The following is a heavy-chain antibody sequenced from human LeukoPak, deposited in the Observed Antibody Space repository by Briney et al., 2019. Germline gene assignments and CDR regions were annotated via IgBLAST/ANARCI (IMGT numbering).Heavy chain of an antibody. Sequence: SVKVSCKASGGTFSSYAISWVRQAPGQGLEWMGRIIPIHGIANYAQKFQGRVTITADKSTSTAYMELSSLRSEDTAVYYCARGTPCSSGGSCYSPAFDYWGQGTLVTVSS. CDR1: GGTFSSYA. J-gene: IGHJ4*02. CDR3: ARGTPCSSGGSCYSPAFDY. V-gene: IGHV1-69*04. D-gene: IGHD2-15*01. CDR2: IIPIHGIA.